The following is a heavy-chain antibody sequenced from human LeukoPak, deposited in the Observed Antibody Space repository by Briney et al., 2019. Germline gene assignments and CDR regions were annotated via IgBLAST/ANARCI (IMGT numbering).Heavy chain of an antibody. CDR1: GFSFSNYW. Sequence: GGSLRLSCAASGFSFSNYWMHWVRQAPGKGLVWVSRINSDGSSTTYADSVKGRFTISRDNAKNSLYLQMNSLRAEDTAVYYCARGALDAATPFDSWGQGTLVTVSS. J-gene: IGHJ5*01. CDR2: INSDGSST. D-gene: IGHD2-15*01. CDR3: ARGALDAATPFDS. V-gene: IGHV3-74*01.